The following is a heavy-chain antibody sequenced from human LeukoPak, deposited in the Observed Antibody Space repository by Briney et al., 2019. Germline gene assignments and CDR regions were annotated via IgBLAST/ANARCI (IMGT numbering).Heavy chain of an antibody. CDR3: ARGLGYYYFDY. CDR2: ISYDGSNK. J-gene: IGHJ4*02. D-gene: IGHD1-26*01. CDR1: GFTFSSYA. V-gene: IGHV3-30-3*01. Sequence: PGGSLRLSCAASGFTFSSYAMHWVRQAPGKGLEWVAVISYDGSNKYYADSVRGRFTISRDNAKNSLYLQMNSLRAEDTAVYYCARGLGYYYFDYWGQGTLVTVSS.